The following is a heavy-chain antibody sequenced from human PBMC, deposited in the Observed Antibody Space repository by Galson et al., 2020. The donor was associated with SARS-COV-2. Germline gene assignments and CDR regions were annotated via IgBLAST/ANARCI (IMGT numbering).Heavy chain of an antibody. V-gene: IGHV1-69*13. CDR1: GGTFISYA. J-gene: IGHJ6*02. CDR2: IIPIFGTA. Sequence: SVKVSCKASGGTFISYAISWVRQAPGQGLEWMGGIIPIFGTANYAQKFQGRITITADESTSTAYMELSSLRSEDTAVYYCARTGYSSGWRKYYYYGMDVWGQGTTVTVSS. D-gene: IGHD6-19*01. CDR3: ARTGYSSGWRKYYYYGMDV.